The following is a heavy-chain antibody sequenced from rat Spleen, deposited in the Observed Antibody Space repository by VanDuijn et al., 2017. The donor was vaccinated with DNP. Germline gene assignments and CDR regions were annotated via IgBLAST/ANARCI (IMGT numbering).Heavy chain of an antibody. CDR3: ATSSYFGYDYGFAY. CDR2: ISYEGSST. Sequence: EVQLVESGGGLVQPGRSLRLSCAASGFTFSDYNMAWVRQAPKKGLEWVATISYEGSSTYYRDSVKGRFTISRDNAKSTLYLQMDSLRSEDTATYYCATSSYFGYDYGFAYWGQGTLVTVSS. D-gene: IGHD1-7*01. CDR1: GFTFSDYN. V-gene: IGHV5-7*01. J-gene: IGHJ3*01.